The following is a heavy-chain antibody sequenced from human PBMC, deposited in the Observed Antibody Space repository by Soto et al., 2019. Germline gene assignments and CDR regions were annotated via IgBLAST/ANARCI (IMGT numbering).Heavy chain of an antibody. Sequence: QVQLVQSGAEVKKPGSSVKVSCKASGGTFSSYAISWVRQAPGQGLEWMGGIIPIFGTANYAQKFQGRVTITADESTSTAYMELSSLRSEDTAVYYCARGALRRLGLHKFPYYGMDVWGQGTTVTVSS. CDR1: GGTFSSYA. J-gene: IGHJ6*02. V-gene: IGHV1-69*01. D-gene: IGHD4-4*01. CDR3: ARGALRRLGLHKFPYYGMDV. CDR2: IIPIFGTA.